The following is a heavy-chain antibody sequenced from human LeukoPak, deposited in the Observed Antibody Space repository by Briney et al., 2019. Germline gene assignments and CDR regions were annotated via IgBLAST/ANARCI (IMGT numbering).Heavy chain of an antibody. V-gene: IGHV3-33*01. J-gene: IGHJ4*02. CDR2: IWYDGTNK. CDR1: GFTFRSYG. CDR3: ARDQPLDY. Sequence: GGSLRLSCAASGFTFRSYGMHWVRLAPGKGLEWVAVIWYDGTNKYYVDSVKGRFTISRDNSKNTLYLQMNSLNAEDTAVYYCARDQPLDYWGQGTLVTVSS. D-gene: IGHD1-14*01.